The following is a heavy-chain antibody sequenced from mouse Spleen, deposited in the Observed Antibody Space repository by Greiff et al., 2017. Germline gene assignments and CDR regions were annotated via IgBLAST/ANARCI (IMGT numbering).Heavy chain of an antibody. CDR2: ISSGGSYT. Sequence: EVQRVESGGDLVKPGGSLKLSCAASGFTFSSYGMSWVRQTPDKRLEWVATISSGGSYTYYPDSVKGRFTISRDNAKNTLYLQMSSLKSEDTAMYYCARRGYGSSSLFDYWGQGTTLTVSS. J-gene: IGHJ2*01. CDR1: GFTFSSYG. CDR3: ARRGYGSSSLFDY. V-gene: IGHV5-6*01. D-gene: IGHD1-1*01.